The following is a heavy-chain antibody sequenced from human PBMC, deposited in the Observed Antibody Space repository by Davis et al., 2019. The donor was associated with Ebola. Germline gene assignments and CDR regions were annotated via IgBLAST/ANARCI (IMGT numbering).Heavy chain of an antibody. CDR2: ISSGGTSI. V-gene: IGHV3-11*04. CDR3: ARAGMVQGVITKWDGY. J-gene: IGHJ4*02. CDR1: GFTFSDYY. D-gene: IGHD3-10*01. Sequence: PGGSLRLSCAASGFTFSDYYMSWIRQAPGKGLEWVSYISSGGTSIYYADSVKGRFTISRDNAKNALYLQMNSLRDEDTAVYYCARAGMVQGVITKWDGYWGQGTLVTVSS.